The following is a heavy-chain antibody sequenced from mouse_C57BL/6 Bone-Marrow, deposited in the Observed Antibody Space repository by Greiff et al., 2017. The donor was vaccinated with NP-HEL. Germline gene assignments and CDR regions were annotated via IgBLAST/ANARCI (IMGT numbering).Heavy chain of an antibody. CDR2: INPSTGGT. Sequence: VQLQQSGPELVKPGASVKISCKASGYSFTGYYMNWVKQSPEKSLEWIGEINPSTGGTTYNQKFKAKATLTVDKSSSTAYMQLKSLTSEESAVYYCARSAPGLYYFDYWGQGTTLTVSS. CDR3: ARSAPGLYYFDY. CDR1: GYSFTGYY. V-gene: IGHV1-42*01. J-gene: IGHJ2*01.